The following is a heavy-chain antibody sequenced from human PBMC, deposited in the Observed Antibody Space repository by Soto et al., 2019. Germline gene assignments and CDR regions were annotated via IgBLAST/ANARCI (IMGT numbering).Heavy chain of an antibody. CDR2: ISYDGSNK. Sequence: GGSLRLSCAASGFTFSSYGMHWVRQAPGKGLEWVAVISYDGSNKYYADSVKGRFTISRDNSKNTLYLQMNSLRAEDTAVYYCAKEGSRSSWYYFDYWGQGTLVTVSS. CDR1: GFTFSSYG. D-gene: IGHD6-13*01. J-gene: IGHJ4*02. V-gene: IGHV3-30*18. CDR3: AKEGSRSSWYYFDY.